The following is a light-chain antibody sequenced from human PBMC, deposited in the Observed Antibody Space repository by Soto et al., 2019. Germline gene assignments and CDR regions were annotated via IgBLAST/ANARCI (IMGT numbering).Light chain of an antibody. Sequence: QSVLTQPPSASGTPGQSVTISCSGSDSNIAKNPLNWYQQLPGTAPKLLIHSNDHRPLGGPERYAGCKSGTSASMAISGLQSEDEGDYFCAAWDDGLHVYVAFGGGTKLTVL. CDR1: DSNIAKNP. CDR3: AAWDDGLHVYVA. CDR2: SND. V-gene: IGLV1-44*01. J-gene: IGLJ2*01.